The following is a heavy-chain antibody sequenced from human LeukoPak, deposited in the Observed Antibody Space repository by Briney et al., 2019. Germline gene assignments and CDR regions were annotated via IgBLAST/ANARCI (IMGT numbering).Heavy chain of an antibody. CDR3: ARDRGIAVAPDY. D-gene: IGHD6-19*01. CDR1: GFTFNTYN. CDR2: INSDGSST. V-gene: IGHV3-74*01. Sequence: GGSLRLSCAASGFTFNTYNMNWVRQAPGKGLVWVSRINSDGSSTSYADSVKGRFTISRDNAKNTLYLQMNSLRAEDTAVYYCARDRGIAVAPDYWGQGTLVTVSS. J-gene: IGHJ4*02.